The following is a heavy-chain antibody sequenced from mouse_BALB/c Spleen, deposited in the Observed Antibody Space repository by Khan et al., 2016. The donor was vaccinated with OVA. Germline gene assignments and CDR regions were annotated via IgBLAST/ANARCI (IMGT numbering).Heavy chain of an antibody. D-gene: IGHD2-3*01. Sequence: QIQLVQSGPELKKPGETVKISCKASGYTFTNNGMNWVKQAPGKGLKWMGWINTYTGEPTYAADFKGRFAFSLETSASTAYLQINNLRNEDTSTYFCARVGYSGTMDYWGQGTSVTVSS. CDR1: GYTFTNNG. CDR2: INTYTGEP. J-gene: IGHJ4*01. CDR3: ARVGYSGTMDY. V-gene: IGHV9-3-1*01.